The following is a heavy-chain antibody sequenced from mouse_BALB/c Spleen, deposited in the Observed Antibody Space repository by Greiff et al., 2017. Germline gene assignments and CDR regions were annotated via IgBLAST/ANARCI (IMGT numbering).Heavy chain of an antibody. J-gene: IGHJ3*01. CDR1: GFTFTDYY. Sequence: EVKLMESGGGLVQPGGSLRLSCATSGFTFTDYYMSWVRQPPGKALEWLGFIRNKANSYTTEYSASVKGRFTISRDNSQSILYLQMNTLRAEDSATYYCARDKGNFAYWGQGTLVTVSA. D-gene: IGHD2-1*01. CDR2: IRNKANSYTT. CDR3: ARDKGNFAY. V-gene: IGHV7-3*02.